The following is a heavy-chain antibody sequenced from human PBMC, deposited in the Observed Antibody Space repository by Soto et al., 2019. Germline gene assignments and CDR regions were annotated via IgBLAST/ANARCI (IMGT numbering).Heavy chain of an antibody. J-gene: IGHJ4*02. CDR1: GFTFSSYG. CDR3: ARGQIAVAGTPNFDY. CDR2: IWYDGSNK. V-gene: IGHV3-33*01. Sequence: GGSLRLSCAASGFTFSSYGMHWVRQAPGKGLEWVAVIWYDGSNKYYADSVKGRFTISRDNSKNTLYLQMNSLRAEDTAVYYCARGQIAVAGTPNFDYWGQGTLVTVSS. D-gene: IGHD6-19*01.